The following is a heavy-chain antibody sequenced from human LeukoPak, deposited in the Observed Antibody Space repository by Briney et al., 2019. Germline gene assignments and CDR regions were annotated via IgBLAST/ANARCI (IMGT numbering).Heavy chain of an antibody. Sequence: GGSLRLSCAASGFTFDDYGMSWVRQAPGKGLEWVSGINWNGGSTGYADSVKGRFTISRDNAKNSLYLQMNSLRVEDTALYYCASAIVVVTASDAFDIWGQGTMVTVSS. CDR3: ASAIVVVTASDAFDI. D-gene: IGHD2-21*02. V-gene: IGHV3-20*04. J-gene: IGHJ3*02. CDR2: INWNGGST. CDR1: GFTFDDYG.